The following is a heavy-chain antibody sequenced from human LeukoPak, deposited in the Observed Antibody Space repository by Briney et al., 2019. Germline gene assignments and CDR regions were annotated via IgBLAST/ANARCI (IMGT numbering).Heavy chain of an antibody. CDR3: ARGLTYCSSTSCNYYNWFDP. CDR1: GYTFTGYY. V-gene: IGHV1-2*02. D-gene: IGHD2-2*01. J-gene: IGHJ5*02. Sequence: ASVKVSCKASGYTFTGYYMHWVRQAPGQGLEWMGWINPNSGGTNYAQKFQGRVTMTRDTSISTAYMELSRLRSDDTAVYYCARGLTYCSSTSCNYYNWFDPWGQGTLVTVSS. CDR2: INPNSGGT.